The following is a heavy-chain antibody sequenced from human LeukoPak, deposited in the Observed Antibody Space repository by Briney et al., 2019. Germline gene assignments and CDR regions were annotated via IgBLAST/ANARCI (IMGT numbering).Heavy chain of an antibody. CDR2: VSWNSGTI. CDR1: GFALDDYA. D-gene: IGHD2-21*01. CDR3: AKDRAQVVPFRVIDH. Sequence: PGGSLRLSCVASGFALDDYALHWVRQAPGKGLEWVSGVSWNSGTIGYGESVRGRFTISRDNAKNSLFLQMDSLRPEDTGFYYCAKDRAQVVPFRVIDHWGQGTLVTVTS. V-gene: IGHV3-9*01. J-gene: IGHJ1*01.